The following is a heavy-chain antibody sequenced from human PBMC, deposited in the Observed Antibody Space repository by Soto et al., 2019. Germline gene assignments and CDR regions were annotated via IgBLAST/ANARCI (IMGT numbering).Heavy chain of an antibody. Sequence: GGSLRLSCTASGFTFGDYAMSWFRQAPGKGLEWVGFIRSKAYGGTTEYAASVKGRFTTSRDDSKSIAYLQMNSLKTEDTAVYYCTRAYVVVVAAVWFDPWGQGTLVTVS. CDR2: IRSKAYGGTT. CDR1: GFTFGDYA. V-gene: IGHV3-49*03. D-gene: IGHD2-15*01. CDR3: TRAYVVVVAAVWFDP. J-gene: IGHJ5*02.